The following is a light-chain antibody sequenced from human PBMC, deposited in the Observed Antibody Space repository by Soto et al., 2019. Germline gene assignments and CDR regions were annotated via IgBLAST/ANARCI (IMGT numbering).Light chain of an antibody. CDR2: LNSDGSH. V-gene: IGLV4-69*01. J-gene: IGLJ2*01. CDR1: SGHSSYA. CDR3: QTWGPGTLV. Sequence: QSVLTQSPSASAPLRASVKLTCTLSSGHSSYAIAWHQQQPEKGPRYLMTLNSDGSHSKGDGIPDRFSGSSSGAERYLTISSLQSEDEADYYCQTWGPGTLVFGGGTKLTVL.